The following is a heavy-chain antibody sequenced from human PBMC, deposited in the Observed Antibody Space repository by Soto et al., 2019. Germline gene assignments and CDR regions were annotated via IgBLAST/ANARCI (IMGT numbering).Heavy chain of an antibody. CDR1: GYTFTGYY. Sequence: ASVKVSCKASGYTFTGYYMHWVRQAPGQGLEWMGWINPNSGGTNYAQKFQGRVTMTRDTSISTAYMELSRLRSDDTAAYYCARTRQQLVLAFDIWGQGTMVTVSS. J-gene: IGHJ3*02. CDR3: ARTRQQLVLAFDI. D-gene: IGHD6-13*01. V-gene: IGHV1-2*02. CDR2: INPNSGGT.